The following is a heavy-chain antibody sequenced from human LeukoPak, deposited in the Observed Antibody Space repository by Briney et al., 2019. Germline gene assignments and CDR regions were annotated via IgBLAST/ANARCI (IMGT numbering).Heavy chain of an antibody. J-gene: IGHJ4*02. V-gene: IGHV2-5*02. D-gene: IGHD6-13*01. Sequence: SGPTLVNPTQTLTLTCTFSGFSLSTSGVGVGWIRQPPGKALEWLALIYWDDDKRYSPSLKSRLTITEDTSKNQVVLTMTNMDPVDTATYYCALLYSSSWSSDFDYWGQGTLVTVSS. CDR2: IYWDDDK. CDR3: ALLYSSSWSSDFDY. CDR1: GFSLSTSGVG.